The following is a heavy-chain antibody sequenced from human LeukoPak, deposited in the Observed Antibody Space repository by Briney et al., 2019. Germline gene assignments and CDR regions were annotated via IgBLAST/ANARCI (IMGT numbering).Heavy chain of an antibody. D-gene: IGHD3-3*01. CDR2: IYPDDSDT. J-gene: IGHJ4*02. Sequence: GESLKISCQASGYTFINYWIGWVRQMPGKGLEWMGIIYPDDSDTTYSPPFQGQVIISVDKSINTAYLEWCGLKASDTAIYYCARRFRGADYWGQGTLVTVSS. CDR1: GYTFINYW. CDR3: ARRFRGADY. V-gene: IGHV5-51*01.